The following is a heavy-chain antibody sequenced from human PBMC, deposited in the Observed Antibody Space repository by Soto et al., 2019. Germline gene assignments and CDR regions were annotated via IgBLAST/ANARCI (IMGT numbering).Heavy chain of an antibody. D-gene: IGHD1-26*01. CDR1: GFTFGIYG. Sequence: QVQLVESGGGVVQPGRSLRLSCAASGFTFGIYGMHWVRQAPGKGLEWEAVIWYDGSIKYHADSVKGRFTISRDNSKNTVYLQMNSLRDEGTAVYYCARATSVSFDALDMWGQGTMVTVSS. J-gene: IGHJ3*02. CDR2: IWYDGSIK. CDR3: ARATSVSFDALDM. V-gene: IGHV3-33*01.